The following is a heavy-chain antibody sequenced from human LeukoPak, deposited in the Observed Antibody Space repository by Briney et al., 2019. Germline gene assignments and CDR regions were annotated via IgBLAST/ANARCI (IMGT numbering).Heavy chain of an antibody. CDR3: ARGPLSSDYVWGSYRPAYFDY. D-gene: IGHD3-16*02. J-gene: IGHJ4*02. V-gene: IGHV4-61*02. CDR1: GGSISSGSYY. Sequence: SETLSLTCTVSGGSISSGSYYWRWIRQPAGKGLEWIGRIYTSGSTNYNPSLKSRVTISVDTSKNQFSLKLSSVTAADTAVYYCARGPLSSDYVWGSYRPAYFDYWGQGTLVTVSS. CDR2: IYTSGST.